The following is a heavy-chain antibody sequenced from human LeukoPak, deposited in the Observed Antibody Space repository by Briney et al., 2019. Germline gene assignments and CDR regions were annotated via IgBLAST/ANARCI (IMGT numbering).Heavy chain of an antibody. CDR3: ARDLPISDSSGYYLDY. Sequence: GGSLRLSCAASGFIFSSKWIHWVRQAPGKGLEWVSRIDNGGSYTSYADSVKGRFTISRDNAKNTLYLQMNSLRAEDTAVYYCARDLPISDSSGYYLDYWGQGTVVTVSS. CDR2: IDNGGSYT. V-gene: IGHV3-74*01. D-gene: IGHD3-22*01. CDR1: GFIFSSKW. J-gene: IGHJ4*02.